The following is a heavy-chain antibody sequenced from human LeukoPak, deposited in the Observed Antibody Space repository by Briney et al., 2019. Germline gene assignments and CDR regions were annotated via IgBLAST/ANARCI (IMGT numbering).Heavy chain of an antibody. CDR3: ARGVRFVADCPSSTCYTPDF. V-gene: IGHV1-69*06. J-gene: IGHJ4*02. Sequence: SVKVSCNASGGTFSSYAISWVRQAPGQGLEWMGGIMPMFATTNYAQRFQDRVTITADKATTTAYMELSSLTPEDTAIYYCARGVRFVADCPSSTCYTPDFWGQGTLVTVSS. CDR2: IMPMFATT. D-gene: IGHD2-2*02. CDR1: GGTFSSYA.